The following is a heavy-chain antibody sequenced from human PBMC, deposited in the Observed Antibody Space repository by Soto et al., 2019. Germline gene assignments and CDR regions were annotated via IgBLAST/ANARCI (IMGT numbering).Heavy chain of an antibody. J-gene: IGHJ4*02. CDR3: AGVRSSGREFDY. CDR2: VDPRDGST. Sequence: QVQLVQSGAEMKRPGASVILSCKASGYIFTTYSIHWVRQTAGQGLEWMAKVDPRDGSTGYAQKFRGRVSMAWDTSTGTVSMEVSSLTSDDTAPYYCAGVRSSGREFDYWGQGTQVTVSS. CDR1: GYIFTTYS. V-gene: IGHV1-46*01. D-gene: IGHD6-25*01.